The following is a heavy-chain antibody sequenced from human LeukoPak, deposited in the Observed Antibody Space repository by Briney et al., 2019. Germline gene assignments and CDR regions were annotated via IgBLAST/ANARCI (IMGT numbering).Heavy chain of an antibody. V-gene: IGHV3-9*01. Sequence: GGSLRLSCAASGFTFNDYGMPWVRQAPGKGLEWVSSISWNGGSTGYADSVKGRFTISRDNAKNSLYLQMNSLRPEDTALYYCAKGGSGWSGRLDPWGQGTLVTVSS. CDR1: GFTFNDYG. CDR2: ISWNGGST. J-gene: IGHJ5*02. CDR3: AKGGSGWSGRLDP. D-gene: IGHD6-19*01.